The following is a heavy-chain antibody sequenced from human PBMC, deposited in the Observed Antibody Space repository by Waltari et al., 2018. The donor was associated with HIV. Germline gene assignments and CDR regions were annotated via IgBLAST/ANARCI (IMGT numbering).Heavy chain of an antibody. J-gene: IGHJ4*02. CDR3: VRDDPGYGPIDF. CDR2: IRRSKNGK. CDR1: GFEFRHYS. V-gene: IGHV3-21*04. D-gene: IGHD3-10*01. Sequence: DVYLVESGGGVVTTGGSIRLTCEASGFEFRHYSRIWVRQSTMRGRGGVASIRRSKNGKNDLDSGSGRFVSSREKSERSGYLQMESLREEDTATYFCVRDDPGYGPIDFWGQGTLVTV.